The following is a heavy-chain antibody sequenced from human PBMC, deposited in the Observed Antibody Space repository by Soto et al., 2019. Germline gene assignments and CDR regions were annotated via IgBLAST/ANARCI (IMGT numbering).Heavy chain of an antibody. V-gene: IGHV4-34*01. Sequence: PSETLSLTCAVYGGSVSGYYWSWIRQPPGKGLEWIGEINHSGSTNYNPSLKSRVTISVDTSKNQFSLKLSSVTAADTAVYYCARGITGTSHFDYWGQGTLVTVSS. CDR1: GGSVSGYY. J-gene: IGHJ4*02. D-gene: IGHD1-7*01. CDR2: INHSGST. CDR3: ARGITGTSHFDY.